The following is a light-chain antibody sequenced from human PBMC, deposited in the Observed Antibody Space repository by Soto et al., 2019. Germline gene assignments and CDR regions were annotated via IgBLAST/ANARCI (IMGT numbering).Light chain of an antibody. CDR2: DVS. J-gene: IGLJ1*01. CDR1: SSGVGGYNY. V-gene: IGLV2-14*01. Sequence: QSALTQPASVSGSPGQSITISCTGTSSGVGGYNYVSWYRQHPGRAPKLMIYDVSNRPSGVSNRFSGSKSGNTASLTISGLQAEDEADYXCSSYTRSSTYVFGTGTKVTDL. CDR3: SSYTRSSTYV.